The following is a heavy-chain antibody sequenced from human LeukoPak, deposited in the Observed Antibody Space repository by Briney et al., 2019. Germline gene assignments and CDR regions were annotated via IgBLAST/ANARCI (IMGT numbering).Heavy chain of an antibody. V-gene: IGHV4-39*07. J-gene: IGHJ4*02. CDR2: IFYSGST. Sequence: SETLSLTCTVSGGXISSSSSYWGWIRQPPGKGLEWVGSIFYSGSTYYNPSLKSRVTISVDTSKNQFSLKLSSVTAADTAMYYCARAWATDYFDYWGQGTLVTVSS. CDR1: GGXISSSSSY. CDR3: ARAWATDYFDY.